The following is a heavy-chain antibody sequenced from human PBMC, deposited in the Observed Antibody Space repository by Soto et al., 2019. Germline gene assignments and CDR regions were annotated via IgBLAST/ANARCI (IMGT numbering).Heavy chain of an antibody. CDR2: IYYSGNT. D-gene: IGHD1-1*01. V-gene: IGHV4-30-4*01. Sequence: SGTLSLTCTVSGGSIGSGDYYWSWIRQPPGKGLEWIGYIYYSGNTYYNPSLKSRLTISLDTSKNQFSLNLSSVTAADTAVYFRASVTRQLEPTLCFDPWGHGNLVTVSS. J-gene: IGHJ5*02. CDR1: GGSIGSGDYY. CDR3: ASVTRQLEPTLCFDP.